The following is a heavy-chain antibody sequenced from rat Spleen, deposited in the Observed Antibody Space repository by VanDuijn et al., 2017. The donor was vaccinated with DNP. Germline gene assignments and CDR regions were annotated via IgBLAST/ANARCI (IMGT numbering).Heavy chain of an antibody. J-gene: IGHJ3*01. CDR2: INTDGGRT. V-gene: IGHV5-58*01. CDR1: GFTFNGYW. CDR3: AKEGYSSPFAY. D-gene: IGHD1-2*01. Sequence: EVQLVETGGGLVQPGKSLKLSCVASGFTFNGYWMFWIRQAPGKGLEWIASINTDGGRTYYPDSVKGRFSISRDNAGNTIYLQMNSLRSEDTATYYCAKEGYSSPFAYWGQGTLVTVSS.